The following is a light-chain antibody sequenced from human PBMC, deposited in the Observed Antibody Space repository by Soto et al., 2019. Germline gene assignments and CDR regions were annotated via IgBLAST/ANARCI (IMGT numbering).Light chain of an antibody. V-gene: IGKV1-9*01. J-gene: IGKJ1*01. CDR1: QGISSY. CDR2: AAS. Sequence: DIQLTQSPSSLSASVGDRVTITCRASQGISSYLAWYQQKPGKAPKLLIYAASTMQSGVPSRFSGSGSGTEFTLTISSLQSEDFATYYCQQHNSCPLTFGQGTKVEIK. CDR3: QQHNSCPLT.